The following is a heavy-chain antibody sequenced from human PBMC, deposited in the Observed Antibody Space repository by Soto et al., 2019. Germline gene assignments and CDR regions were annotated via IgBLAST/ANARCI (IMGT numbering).Heavy chain of an antibody. CDR3: ARGERTTTVAYYYYYGMDV. D-gene: IGHD4-17*01. Sequence: GGSLRLSCAASGFTFSSYSMNWVRQAPGKGLEWVSYISSSSSTIYYADSVKGRFTISRDNAKNSLYLQMNSLRDEDTAVYYCARGERTTTVAYYYYYGMDVWGQGTTVTVSS. CDR1: GFTFSSYS. V-gene: IGHV3-48*02. J-gene: IGHJ6*02. CDR2: ISSSSSTI.